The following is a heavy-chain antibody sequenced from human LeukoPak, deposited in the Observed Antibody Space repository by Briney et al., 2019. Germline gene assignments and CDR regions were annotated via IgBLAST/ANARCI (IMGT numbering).Heavy chain of an antibody. V-gene: IGHV1-2*02. J-gene: IGHJ6*03. Sequence: GASVKVSCKASGYTFTDYYIHWVRQAPGQGLEWMGWINPNSGGTNFAQKFQGRVTMTRETSISTAYMELSRLTSDDTAVYYCARPVYSYFYMDVWGKGTTVTVSS. CDR3: ARPVYSYFYMDV. CDR2: INPNSGGT. CDR1: GYTFTDYY.